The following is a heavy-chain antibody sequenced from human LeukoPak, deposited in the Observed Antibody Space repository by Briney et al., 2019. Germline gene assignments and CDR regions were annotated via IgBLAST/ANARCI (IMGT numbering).Heavy chain of an antibody. D-gene: IGHD3-22*01. CDR3: ARGPYDSSRD. V-gene: IGHV4-59*12. Sequence: PSETLSLTCTVSGGSISSYYWSWIRQPPGKGLEWIGYIYYSGSTNYNPSLKSRVTISVDTSKNHFSLKLSSVTAADTAVYYCARGPYDSSRDWGQGTLVTVSS. J-gene: IGHJ4*02. CDR1: GGSISSYY. CDR2: IYYSGST.